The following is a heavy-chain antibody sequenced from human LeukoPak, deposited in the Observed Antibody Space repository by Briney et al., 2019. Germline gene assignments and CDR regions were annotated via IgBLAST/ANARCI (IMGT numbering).Heavy chain of an antibody. CDR3: AKDREFRRGWSFDY. CDR2: INWNGGST. Sequence: AGGSLRLSCAASGFTFDDYGMSWVRHAPGKGLEWVSGINWNGGSTGYADSVKGRFTISRDNAKNSLYLQMNSLRAEDTALYYCAKDREFRRGWSFDYWGQGTLVTVSS. CDR1: GFTFDDYG. V-gene: IGHV3-20*04. J-gene: IGHJ4*02. D-gene: IGHD6-19*01.